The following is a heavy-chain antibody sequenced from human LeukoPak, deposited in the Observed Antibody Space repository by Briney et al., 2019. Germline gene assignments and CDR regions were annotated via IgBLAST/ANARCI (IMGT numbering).Heavy chain of an antibody. Sequence: GGSLRLSCTASGFTFGDYAMSWVRQAPGKGLEWVGFIRSKAYGGTTEYAASVKGRFTISRDDSKSIAYLQMNSLKTEDAAVYYCTRNSGYDFYGMDVWGQGTTVTVSS. CDR1: GFTFGDYA. CDR2: IRSKAYGGTT. D-gene: IGHD5-12*01. V-gene: IGHV3-49*04. J-gene: IGHJ6*02. CDR3: TRNSGYDFYGMDV.